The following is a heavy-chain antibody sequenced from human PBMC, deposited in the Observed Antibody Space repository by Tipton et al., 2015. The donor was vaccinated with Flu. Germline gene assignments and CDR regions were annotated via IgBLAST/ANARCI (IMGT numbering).Heavy chain of an antibody. Sequence: EASGFTLSSYWMSWVRQAPGKGLEWVANIKQDGSEKYYVDSVKGRFTISRDNAKNSLFLQMNSLRAEDTAVYYCVRKGFGDYWGQGILVTVSS. CDR2: IKQDGSEK. J-gene: IGHJ4*02. V-gene: IGHV3-7*01. D-gene: IGHD3-10*01. CDR1: GFTLSSYW. CDR3: VRKGFGDY.